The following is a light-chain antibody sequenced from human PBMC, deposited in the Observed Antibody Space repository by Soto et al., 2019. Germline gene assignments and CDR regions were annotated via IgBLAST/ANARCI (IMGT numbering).Light chain of an antibody. Sequence: DIPMTQSPSTLSASVGDIVTITCRASQSISNWLAWYQQKPGIAPKLLIYQASNLQSGVPSRVSGSGSGTEVTLTISSLQPDDFATYYCQQYNIYRTFGQGTKVDI. V-gene: IGKV1-5*03. CDR2: QAS. CDR3: QQYNIYRT. CDR1: QSISNW. J-gene: IGKJ1*01.